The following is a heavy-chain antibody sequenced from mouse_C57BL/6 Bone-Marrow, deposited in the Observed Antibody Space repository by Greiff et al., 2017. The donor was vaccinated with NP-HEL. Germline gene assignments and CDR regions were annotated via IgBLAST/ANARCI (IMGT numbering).Heavy chain of an antibody. J-gene: IGHJ4*01. CDR3: ARQDYAMDY. V-gene: IGHV5-15*01. CDR2: ISNLAYSI. Sequence: EVQLQESGGGLVQPGGSLKLSCAASGFTFRDYGMAWVRQAPRKGPEWVAFISNLAYSIYYADTVTGRFTISRENAKNTLYLEMSSLRSEDTAMYYCARQDYAMDYWGQGTSVTVSS. CDR1: GFTFRDYG.